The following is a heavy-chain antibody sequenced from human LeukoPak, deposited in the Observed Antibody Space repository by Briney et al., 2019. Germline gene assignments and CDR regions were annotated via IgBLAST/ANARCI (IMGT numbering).Heavy chain of an antibody. D-gene: IGHD1-26*01. J-gene: IGHJ4*02. Sequence: PGGSLGLFCAASGFTFSSYGMSWVRQAPGKGLEWVSAIGGSGYTTYYADSVKGRFTISRDNSKNTLYLQMNSLRADDTAVYYCAKLVGATVYWGQGTLVTVSS. CDR1: GFTFSSYG. CDR2: IGGSGYTT. CDR3: AKLVGATVY. V-gene: IGHV3-23*01.